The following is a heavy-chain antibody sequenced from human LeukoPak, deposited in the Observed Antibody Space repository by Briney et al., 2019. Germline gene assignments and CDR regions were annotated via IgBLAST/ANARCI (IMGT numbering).Heavy chain of an antibody. Sequence: GESLKISCKGSGYKFTSYWINWVRQMPGKGLEWMGRIDPSDSYTNYSPSFQGHVTISADKSISTAYLQWSSLKASDTAMYYCARRLITFDAFDIWGQGTMVTVSS. CDR3: ARRLITFDAFDI. V-gene: IGHV5-10-1*01. J-gene: IGHJ3*02. CDR2: IDPSDSYT. CDR1: GYKFTSYW. D-gene: IGHD3-22*01.